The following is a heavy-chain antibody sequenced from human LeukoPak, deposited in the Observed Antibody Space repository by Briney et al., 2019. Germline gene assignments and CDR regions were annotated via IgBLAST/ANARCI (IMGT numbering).Heavy chain of an antibody. CDR3: ARDGTGHVFDY. Sequence: GGSLRPSCAPSGFTFSSYGMHWVRHAPGKGLEWGAVICCDGSSKYYADSVKGRFTISRDNSKNTLYLQMNSLRAEDTAVYYCARDGTGHVFDYWGQGTLVTVSS. V-gene: IGHV3-33*01. CDR2: ICCDGSSK. J-gene: IGHJ4*02. D-gene: IGHD1-1*01. CDR1: GFTFSSYG.